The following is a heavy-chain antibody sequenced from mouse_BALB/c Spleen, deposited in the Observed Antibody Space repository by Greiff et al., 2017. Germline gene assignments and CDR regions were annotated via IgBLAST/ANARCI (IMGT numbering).Heavy chain of an antibody. Sequence: EVKLVESGGGLVKPGGSLKLSCAASGFTFSSYAMSWVRQTPEKRLEWVASISSGGSTYYPDSVKGRFTISRDNARNILYLQMSSLRSEDTAMYYCARGGLRTHYAMDYWGQGTSVTVSA. CDR3: ARGGLRTHYAMDY. V-gene: IGHV5-6-5*01. CDR1: GFTFSSYA. CDR2: ISSGGST. J-gene: IGHJ4*01. D-gene: IGHD1-1*01.